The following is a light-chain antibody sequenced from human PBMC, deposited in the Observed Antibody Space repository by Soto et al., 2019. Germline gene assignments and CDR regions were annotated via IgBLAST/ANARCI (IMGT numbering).Light chain of an antibody. CDR2: ATS. CDR3: QQGSNWPPGLT. V-gene: IGKV1-39*01. Sequence: IQMTQSPSSLSAYVGDRVTITCRAIQRITKFLNWFQQKPGKAPKLLIYATSSLQSGVPSRFSGSGSGTDFTLTISSLEPEDFAVYYCQQGSNWPPGLTFGGGTKVDIK. J-gene: IGKJ4*01. CDR1: QRITKF.